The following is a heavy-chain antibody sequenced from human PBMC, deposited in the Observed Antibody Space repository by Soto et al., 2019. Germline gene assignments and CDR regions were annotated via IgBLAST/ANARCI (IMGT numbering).Heavy chain of an antibody. Sequence: EAQLVESGGYLVQPGRSLRLSCAASGFTFDDYAMHWVRQAPGKGLEWVAGISWNSGRKDYADSVKGRFTISSDNAKNSLYLQLNSLRADDTALYYCAKSADLASPTDYWGQGTLVTVSS. CDR3: AKSADLASPTDY. J-gene: IGHJ4*02. V-gene: IGHV3-9*01. CDR1: GFTFDDYA. CDR2: ISWNSGRK. D-gene: IGHD3-3*01.